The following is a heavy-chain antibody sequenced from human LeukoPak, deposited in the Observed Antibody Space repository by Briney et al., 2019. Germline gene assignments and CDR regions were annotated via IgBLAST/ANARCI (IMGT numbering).Heavy chain of an antibody. V-gene: IGHV1-8*03. CDR2: MNPNTGNT. Sequence: ASVKVSCKASGYTFSNYDINWVRQATGQGLEWMGWMNPNTGNTGYAQKFQGRVTITRDTSISTAYMELSSLRSEDTAVYYCARALAYSGTHPYYFDHWGQGTLVTVSS. CDR3: ARALAYSGTHPYYFDH. CDR1: GYTFSNYD. J-gene: IGHJ4*02. D-gene: IGHD1-26*01.